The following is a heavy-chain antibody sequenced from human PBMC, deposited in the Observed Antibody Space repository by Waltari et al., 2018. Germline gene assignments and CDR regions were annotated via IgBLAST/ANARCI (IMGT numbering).Heavy chain of an antibody. Sequence: QVQPXXWXAGLLXPSXTLSLTCDVYGGXFSGYHWSWIRQPPGKGLEWIGEISXTGNTXYKPSXKSRVIISLGXSTDHLSYKRSSVIVADXAVYYCARXRXIYXSGSHGRNWFDXWGQGTLVTVSS. D-gene: IGHD3-10*01. J-gene: IGHJ5*02. V-gene: IGHV4-34*01. CDR3: ARXRXIYXSGSHGRNWFDX. CDR1: GGXFSGYH. CDR2: ISXTGNT.